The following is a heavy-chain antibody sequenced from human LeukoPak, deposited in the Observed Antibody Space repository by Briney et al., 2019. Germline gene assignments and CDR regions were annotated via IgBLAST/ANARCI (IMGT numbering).Heavy chain of an antibody. CDR1: GGSISSSSYY. V-gene: IGHV4-39*01. Sequence: SETLSLTCTVSGGSISSSSYYWGWIRQPPGTGLEWLGSIYYSGTTNYSPSLKSRLTISVDTSKNQFSLKLSSVTAADTAVYYCARHVRGDQNYYYYYYMDVWGKGTTVTISS. D-gene: IGHD4-17*01. J-gene: IGHJ6*03. CDR2: IYYSGTT. CDR3: ARHVRGDQNYYYYYYMDV.